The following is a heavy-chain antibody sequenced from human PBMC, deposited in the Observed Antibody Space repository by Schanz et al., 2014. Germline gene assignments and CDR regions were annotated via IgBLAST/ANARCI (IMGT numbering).Heavy chain of an antibody. CDR2: MNPNSGNT. CDR1: GYTFINSD. V-gene: IGHV1-8*02. CDR3: ARAAYGGYTSTPLRY. J-gene: IGHJ4*02. Sequence: QVQLVQSGAEVKKPGASVKVSCQASGYTFINSDINWVRQATGQGLEWMGWMNPNSGNTGYAQKFQGRVTMTRNTSISTAYMELSSLRSEDTAVYYCARAAYGGYTSTPLRYWGQGTLVTVSS. D-gene: IGHD5-12*01.